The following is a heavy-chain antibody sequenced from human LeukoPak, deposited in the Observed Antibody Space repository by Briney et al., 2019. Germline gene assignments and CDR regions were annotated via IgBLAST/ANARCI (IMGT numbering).Heavy chain of an antibody. Sequence: ASVKVSCKASGYTFISYNINWLRQATGQGLEWMGWVNPRSGDAGYLQKFQGRLTITRDSSIDTAYMDLSGLNSEDTAVYYCARGVPLGYCTYGVCNPPYYFDYWGQGTLVTASS. CDR2: VNPRSGDA. J-gene: IGHJ4*02. V-gene: IGHV1-8*03. D-gene: IGHD2-8*01. CDR1: GYTFISYN. CDR3: ARGVPLGYCTYGVCNPPYYFDY.